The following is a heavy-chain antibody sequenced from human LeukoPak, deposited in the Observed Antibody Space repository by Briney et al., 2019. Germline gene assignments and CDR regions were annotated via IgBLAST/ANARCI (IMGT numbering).Heavy chain of an antibody. CDR3: ANGIRPNDY. V-gene: IGHV3-74*01. D-gene: IGHD1-1*01. CDR2: ISPTGSTT. Sequence: GGSLRLSCTASGFSFSGHWMHWARQLPGKGLVWVSRISPTGSTTSYADSVKGRFTVSRDNAKNTLYLQVNNLRAEDTAVYYCANGIRPNDYWGQGTQVTVSS. CDR1: GFSFSGHW. J-gene: IGHJ4*02.